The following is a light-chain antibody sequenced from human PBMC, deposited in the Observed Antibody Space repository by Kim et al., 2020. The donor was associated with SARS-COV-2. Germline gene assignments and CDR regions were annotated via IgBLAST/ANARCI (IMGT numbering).Light chain of an antibody. CDR3: HQYGSSPTT. CDR1: QSVASSY. J-gene: IGKJ1*01. V-gene: IGKV3-20*01. Sequence: EIVLTQSPGTLSLSPGERATLSCRASQSVASSYLAWYHQKPGQAPRLLIYHASSRATGIPDRFSGSESGTDFTLTISRLESEDFAVYYCHQYGSSPTTFGQGTKVDIK. CDR2: HAS.